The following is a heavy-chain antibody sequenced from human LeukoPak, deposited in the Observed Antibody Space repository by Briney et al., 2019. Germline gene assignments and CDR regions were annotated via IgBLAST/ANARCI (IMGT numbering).Heavy chain of an antibody. CDR1: GYTFTGYY. Sequence: ASVKVSCKASGYTFTGYYVHWVRQAPGQGLEWMGWINPNSGGTNYARKFQGRVTMTRDTSVSTAYMELSRLRSDDTAVYYCARGEDAFDIWGQGTMVTVSS. J-gene: IGHJ3*02. V-gene: IGHV1-2*02. CDR3: ARGEDAFDI. CDR2: INPNSGGT.